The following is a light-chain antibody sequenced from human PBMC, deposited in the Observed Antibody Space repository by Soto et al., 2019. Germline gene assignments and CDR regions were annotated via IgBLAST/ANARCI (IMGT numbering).Light chain of an antibody. CDR1: QGVGNN. Sequence: EIVMTQSPATLSVSPGERATLSCRASQGVGNNLAWYQQKPGQAPRLFVFGASSRATGIPARFSGSGSGTDFTLTISRLQSEDSALYYCQQYSQWPLTFGGGTKVEIK. J-gene: IGKJ4*01. CDR2: GAS. CDR3: QQYSQWPLT. V-gene: IGKV3-15*01.